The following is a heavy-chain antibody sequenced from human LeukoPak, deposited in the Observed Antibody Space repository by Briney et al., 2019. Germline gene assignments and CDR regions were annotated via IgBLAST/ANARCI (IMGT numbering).Heavy chain of an antibody. CDR3: ARDGGKETRGRGLQLLWDY. Sequence: GSLRLSCGASGFTFNTYAMSWVRQAPGRGLEWVSSISGSGDSTYYADSVKCRFTISRDNSKNTLYLQMNSLRAEDTAVYYCARDGGKETRGRGLQLLWDYWGQGTLVTVSS. CDR1: GFTFNTYA. V-gene: IGHV3-23*01. CDR2: ISGSGDST. D-gene: IGHD3-16*01. J-gene: IGHJ4*02.